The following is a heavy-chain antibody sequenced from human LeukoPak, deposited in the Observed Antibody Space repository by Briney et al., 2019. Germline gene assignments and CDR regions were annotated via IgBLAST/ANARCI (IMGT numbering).Heavy chain of an antibody. V-gene: IGHV3-30*04. CDR1: GFTFSSYA. D-gene: IGHD6-13*01. Sequence: GGSLRLSCAASGFTFSSYAMHWVRQAPGKGLEWVALISYDGSNKYYADSVKGRFTISRDNAENSLYLQMNSLRAEDTAVYYCTSLRYSSSWGQGTLVTVSS. J-gene: IGHJ4*02. CDR2: ISYDGSNK. CDR3: TSLRYSSS.